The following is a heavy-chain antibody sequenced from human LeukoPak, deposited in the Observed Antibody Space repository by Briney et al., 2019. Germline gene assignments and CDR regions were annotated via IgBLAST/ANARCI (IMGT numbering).Heavy chain of an antibody. Sequence: GGSLRLSCAASGFTFSGSGIHRVRQASGKGLEWVGRIRSKANSYATAYVASVKGRFTISRDDSKNTAYLQMNSLKTEDTAVYYCTTGISGMTAFGHWGQGTLVTVSS. CDR3: TTGISGMTAFGH. CDR2: IRSKANSYAT. CDR1: GFTFSGSG. D-gene: IGHD1-20*01. V-gene: IGHV3-73*01. J-gene: IGHJ4*02.